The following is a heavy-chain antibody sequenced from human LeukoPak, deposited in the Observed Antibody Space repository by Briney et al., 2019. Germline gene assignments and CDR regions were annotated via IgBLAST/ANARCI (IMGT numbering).Heavy chain of an antibody. CDR1: GYTFTGYY. CDR3: ARAVIVVVPAALDAFDI. CDR2: INPNSGGT. D-gene: IGHD2-2*01. J-gene: IGHJ3*02. Sequence: VASVKVSCKASGYTFTGYYMHWVRQAPGQGLEWMGRINPNSGGTNYAQKFQGRVAMTRDTSISTAYMELSRLRSDDTAVYYCARAVIVVVPAALDAFDIWGQGTMVTVSS. V-gene: IGHV1-2*06.